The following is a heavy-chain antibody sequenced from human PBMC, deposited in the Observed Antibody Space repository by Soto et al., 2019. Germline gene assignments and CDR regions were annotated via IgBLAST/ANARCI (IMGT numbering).Heavy chain of an antibody. CDR3: TTTSIGLYFDH. V-gene: IGHV3-15*01. Sequence: QLLESGGGLVKPGGSLRLSCTASGFSFSNAWMSWVRQAPGKGLEWVGRIKTKTNGATTDYAAPVQGRFSISRDDSKNPLFLQMDSLQTEDTAVYYCTTTSIGLYFDHWGQGTLVTVSS. D-gene: IGHD3-3*01. CDR2: IKTKTNGATT. J-gene: IGHJ4*02. CDR1: GFSFSNAW.